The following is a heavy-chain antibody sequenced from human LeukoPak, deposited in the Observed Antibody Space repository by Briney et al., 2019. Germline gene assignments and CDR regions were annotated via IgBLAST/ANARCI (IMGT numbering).Heavy chain of an antibody. D-gene: IGHD2-15*01. CDR3: ARGSAGLEDY. CDR2: IYYSGST. V-gene: IGHV4-59*01. CDR1: GGSISSYY. Sequence: SETLSLTCTVSGGSISSYYWSWIRQPPGKGLEWIGYIYYSGSTNYNPSLKGRVTISVDTSKNQFSLRLSSVTAGDTAVYYCARGSAGLEDYWGQGTLVTVSS. J-gene: IGHJ4*02.